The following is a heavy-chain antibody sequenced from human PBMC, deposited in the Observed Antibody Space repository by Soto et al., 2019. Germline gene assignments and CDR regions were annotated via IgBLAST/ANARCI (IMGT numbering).Heavy chain of an antibody. V-gene: IGHV4-4*02. CDR1: GGSISSSNW. D-gene: IGHD1-7*01. CDR3: AGPPELTRIYYYYGMDV. CDR2: IYHSGST. Sequence: SETLSHTCAVSGGSISSSNWWSWVRQPPGKGLEWIGEIYHSGSTNYNPSLKSRVTISVDKSKNQFSLKLSSLRSEDTAVYYCAGPPELTRIYYYYGMDVWGQGTTVTVSS. J-gene: IGHJ6*02.